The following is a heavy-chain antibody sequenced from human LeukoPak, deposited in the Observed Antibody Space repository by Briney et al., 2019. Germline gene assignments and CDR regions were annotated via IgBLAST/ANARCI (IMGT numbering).Heavy chain of an antibody. CDR2: IIPIFGTA. V-gene: IGHV1-69*01. CDR3: ARSLYYYDSSGPY. J-gene: IGHJ4*02. CDR1: GGTFSSYA. Sequence: SVKVSCKASGGTFSSYAISWVRQAPGQGLEWMGGIIPIFGTANYAQKFQGRATITADESTSTAYMELSSLRSEDTAVYYCARSLYYYDSSGPYWGQGTLVTVSS. D-gene: IGHD3-22*01.